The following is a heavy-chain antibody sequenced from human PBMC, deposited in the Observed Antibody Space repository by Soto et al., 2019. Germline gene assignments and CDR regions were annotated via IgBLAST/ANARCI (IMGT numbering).Heavy chain of an antibody. CDR1: GFTFSSYW. J-gene: IGHJ4*02. V-gene: IGHV3-74*01. Sequence: GWSLRLACAASGFTFSSYWMHWVRQTPGKGLVWVSRINSDGSSTYYADSVTGRFTISRDNAKNTLYLQMNSLRAEDTAVYYCARGGLYFDSWGQGTLVTVSS. CDR3: ARGGLYFDS. CDR2: INSDGSST.